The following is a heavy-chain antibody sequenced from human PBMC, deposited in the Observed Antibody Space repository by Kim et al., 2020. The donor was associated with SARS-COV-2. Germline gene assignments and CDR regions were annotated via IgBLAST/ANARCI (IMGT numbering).Heavy chain of an antibody. Sequence: GGSLRLSCAASGFTFSTYWMYWVRQAPGKGLVCVSGINTYGSSTTYADSVKGRFTISRDNSKNTLYLHMNSLRGEDTAVYYCARGELSHGMDGWGQGT. V-gene: IGHV3-74*01. CDR2: INTYGSST. CDR3: ARGELSHGMDG. J-gene: IGHJ6*02. CDR1: GFTFSTYW. D-gene: IGHD1-26*01.